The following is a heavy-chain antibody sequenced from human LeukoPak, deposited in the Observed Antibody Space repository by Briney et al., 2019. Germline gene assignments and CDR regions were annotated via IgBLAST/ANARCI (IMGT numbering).Heavy chain of an antibody. CDR1: GFTFSSYG. CDR3: AKSFGAVIDYYYYYMDV. D-gene: IGHD3-3*01. V-gene: IGHV3-30*02. Sequence: GGSLRLSCAASGFTFSSYGMHWVRQAPGKGLEWVAFIRYDGSNKYYADSVKGRFTISRDNSKNTLYLQMNSLRAEDTAVYYCAKSFGAVIDYYYYYMDVWGKGTTVTVSS. CDR2: IRYDGSNK. J-gene: IGHJ6*03.